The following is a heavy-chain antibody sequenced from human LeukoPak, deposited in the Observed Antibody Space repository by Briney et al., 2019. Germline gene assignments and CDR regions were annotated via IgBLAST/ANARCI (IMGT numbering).Heavy chain of an antibody. J-gene: IGHJ4*02. CDR1: GFILSSCA. D-gene: IGHD2-21*01. Sequence: GGTLRLSCAASGFILSSCAMRWVRQPLARGLEGVSAISDSGSTYHADSVKGRFTISRDSSKNTLFLQMNRLRPEDAAVYYCAKAPVTTCRGAYCYPFDYWGQGTLVTVSS. CDR3: AKAPVTTCRGAYCYPFDY. V-gene: IGHV3-23*01. CDR2: ISDSGST.